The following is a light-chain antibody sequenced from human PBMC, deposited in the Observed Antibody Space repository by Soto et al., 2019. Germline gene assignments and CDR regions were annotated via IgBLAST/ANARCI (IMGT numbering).Light chain of an antibody. CDR2: EVS. V-gene: IGLV2-8*01. CDR3: SSYAGSNNLL. Sequence: QSALTQPPSASGSPGQSVTISCTGTSSDVGGYNYVSWYQQHPGKAPKLIIYEVSKRPSGVPDRFSGSKSGNTASLTVSGLQAEDEAEFYCSSYAGSNNLLFGGGTKGTVL. J-gene: IGLJ2*01. CDR1: SSDVGGYNY.